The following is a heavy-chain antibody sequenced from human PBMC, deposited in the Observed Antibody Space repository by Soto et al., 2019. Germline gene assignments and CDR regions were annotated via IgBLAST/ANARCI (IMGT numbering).Heavy chain of an antibody. CDR2: IYYSGST. J-gene: IGHJ4*02. CDR1: GGSISSYY. Sequence: SETLSLTCTVSGGSISSYYWSWIRQPPGKGLEWIGYIYYSGSTYYNPSLKSRVTISVDTSKNQFSLKLSSVTAADTAVYYCARVGLRPYDFWSGYYPQDFDYGGQGTLVTVSS. CDR3: ARVGLRPYDFWSGYYPQDFDY. D-gene: IGHD3-3*01. V-gene: IGHV4-59*08.